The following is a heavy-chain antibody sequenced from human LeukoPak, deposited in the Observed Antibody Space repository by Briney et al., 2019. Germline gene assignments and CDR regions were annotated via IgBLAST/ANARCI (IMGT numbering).Heavy chain of an antibody. V-gene: IGHV3-7*01. Sequence: PGGSLRLSCVASGFTFSSYWMSWVRQAPGKGLEWVANMKIEGSEEYYVDSVKGRFTIPRDNAKNSLYLQMNSLRVDDTAVYYCTRWARYCSSGSCYSWFDPWGQGTLVTVSS. CDR2: MKIEGSEE. CDR1: GFTFSSYW. D-gene: IGHD2-15*01. J-gene: IGHJ5*02. CDR3: TRWARYCSSGSCYSWFDP.